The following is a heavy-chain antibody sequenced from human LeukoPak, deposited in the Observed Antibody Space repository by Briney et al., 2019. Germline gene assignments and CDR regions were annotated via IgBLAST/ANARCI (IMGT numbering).Heavy chain of an antibody. Sequence: SETLSLTCTVSGGSISSYYWSWIRQPPGKGLEWIGYIYYSGSTNYDPSLKNRVTISVDTSKNQFSLKLSSVTAADTAVYYCASQAYYDFWSGYYYAFDIWGQGTMVTVSS. CDR3: ASQAYYDFWSGYYYAFDI. J-gene: IGHJ3*02. CDR1: GGSISSYY. D-gene: IGHD3-3*01. V-gene: IGHV4-59*01. CDR2: IYYSGST.